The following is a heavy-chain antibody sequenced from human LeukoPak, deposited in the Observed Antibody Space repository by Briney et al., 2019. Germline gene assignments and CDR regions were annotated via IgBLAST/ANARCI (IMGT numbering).Heavy chain of an antibody. CDR3: ATRVGAPDGTPLKETIDFDH. CDR1: PFTFPAYH. D-gene: IGHD1-26*01. Sequence: PAGSLRFSSAPPPFTFPAYHMSWIRPTAAKRLERVSYTSRTGSTIYYADSVKGRFTISRHNAKNPLYLQMNSLRAEDTAVYYCATRVGAPDGTPLKETIDFDHWGQGTPATVSS. J-gene: IGHJ4*02. CDR2: TSRTGSTI. V-gene: IGHV3-11*01.